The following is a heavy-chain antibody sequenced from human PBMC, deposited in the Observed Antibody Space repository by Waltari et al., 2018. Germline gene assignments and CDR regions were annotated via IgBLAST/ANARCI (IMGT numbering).Heavy chain of an antibody. CDR2: IKQGGSEK. CDR1: GFTFSSYC. CDR3: ARDREMTTVNSLDY. Sequence: EVQLVESGGGLVQPGGSLRLSCAASGFTFSSYCMSWVRQAPGKGLEWVANIKQGGSEKYYVDSVKGRFTTSRYNAKNSLYLQMNSLRAEDTAVYYCARDREMTTVNSLDYWGQGTLVTVSS. J-gene: IGHJ4*02. V-gene: IGHV3-7*01. D-gene: IGHD4-17*01.